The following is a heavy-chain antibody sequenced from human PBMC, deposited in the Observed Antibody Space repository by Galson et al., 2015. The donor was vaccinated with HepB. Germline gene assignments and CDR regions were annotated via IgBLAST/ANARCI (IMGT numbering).Heavy chain of an antibody. Sequence: QSGAEVKKPGESLRISCKGSGYSFTSYWIGWVRQMPGKGLEWMGIIYPGDSDTRYSPSFQGRVTISADKSISTAYLQWSSLKASDTAMYYCARAAYYYDSSGYWVRGGHLDYPPDYWGQGTLVTVSS. J-gene: IGHJ4*02. CDR1: GYSFTSYW. V-gene: IGHV5-51*01. D-gene: IGHD3-22*01. CDR2: IYPGDSDT. CDR3: ARAAYYYDSSGYWVRGGHLDYPPDY.